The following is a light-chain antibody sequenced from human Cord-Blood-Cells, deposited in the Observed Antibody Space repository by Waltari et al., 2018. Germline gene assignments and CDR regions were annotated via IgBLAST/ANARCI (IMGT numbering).Light chain of an antibody. V-gene: IGKV1-39*01. J-gene: IGKJ2*01. CDR1: QSISSY. CDR2: AAS. Sequence: DIQMTQSPSSLSASVGDRVTITGRASQSISSYLNRYQQKPGKAPKLLIYAASSLQSGVPSRFSGSGSGTDFTLTISSLRPEGFASYYCQQSYSTPYTFGQGTKLEIK. CDR3: QQSYSTPYT.